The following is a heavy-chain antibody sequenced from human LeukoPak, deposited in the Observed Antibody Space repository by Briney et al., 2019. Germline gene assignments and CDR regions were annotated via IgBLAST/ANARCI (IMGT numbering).Heavy chain of an antibody. J-gene: IGHJ4*02. CDR1: GFTFSTYS. CDR2: ISSSSSYI. V-gene: IGHV3-21*01. D-gene: IGHD3-22*01. CDR3: ASLIPYYDSTYFDF. Sequence: GGSLRLSCAASGFTFSTYSMNWVRQAPGKGLEWVSSISSSSSYIYYADSVKGRFTISRDNAKNSLYLQMNSLRAEDTAVYYCASLIPYYDSTYFDFWGQGTLVTVSS.